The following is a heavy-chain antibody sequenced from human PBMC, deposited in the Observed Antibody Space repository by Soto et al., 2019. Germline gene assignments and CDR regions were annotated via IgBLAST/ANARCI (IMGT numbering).Heavy chain of an antibody. J-gene: IGHJ6*02. D-gene: IGHD2-2*02. CDR1: GGTFSSYA. CDR3: ARATGYGSSTSCYTHYYYGMDV. CDR2: IIPIFGTA. Sequence: QVQLVQSGAEVKKPGSSVKVSCKASGGTFSSYAISWVRQAPGQGLEWRGGIIPIFGTANYAQKFQGRVTITADESTSTAYMELSSLRSEDTAVCYCARATGYGSSTSCYTHYYYGMDVWGQGTTVTVSS. V-gene: IGHV1-69*01.